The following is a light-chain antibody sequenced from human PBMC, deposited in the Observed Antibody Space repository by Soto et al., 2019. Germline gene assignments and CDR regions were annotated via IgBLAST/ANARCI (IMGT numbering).Light chain of an antibody. CDR3: QYYSSSLSIT. J-gene: IGKJ5*01. Sequence: EIVLTQPPGILSLSPGERATLSCRASQSVRNTYLAWYQQKPGQAPRLLIHGASSRATGIPDRFSGSGSGTDFTLTISRLEPEDFAVYYCQYYSSSLSITFGQGTRLEIK. V-gene: IGKV3-20*01. CDR2: GAS. CDR1: QSVRNTY.